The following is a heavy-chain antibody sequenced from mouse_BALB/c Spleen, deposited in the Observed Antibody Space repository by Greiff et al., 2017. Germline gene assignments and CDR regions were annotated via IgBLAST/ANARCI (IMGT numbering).Heavy chain of an antibody. Sequence: QVQLQQSGAELARPGASVKMSCKASGYTFTSYTMHWVKQRPGQGLEWIGYINPSSGYTNYNQKFKDKATLTADKSSSTAYMQLSSLTSEDSAVYYGARYYDGYRYYAMDYWGQGTSVTVSS. CDR3: ARYYDGYRYYAMDY. D-gene: IGHD2-3*01. CDR1: GYTFTSYT. CDR2: INPSSGYT. J-gene: IGHJ4*01. V-gene: IGHV1-4*01.